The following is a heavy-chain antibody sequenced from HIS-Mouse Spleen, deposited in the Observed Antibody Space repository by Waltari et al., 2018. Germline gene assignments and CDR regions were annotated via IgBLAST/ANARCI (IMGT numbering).Heavy chain of an antibody. V-gene: IGHV4-59*08. Sequence: QVQLQESGPGLVKPSATLSLTCPVSGGSIRRYYWSWIRQPPGKGLEWIGYIYYSGSTNYNPSLKSRVTISVDTSKNQFSLKLSSVTAADTAVYYCARHRGAFDIWGQGTMVTVSS. CDR3: ARHRGAFDI. J-gene: IGHJ3*02. CDR2: IYYSGST. CDR1: GGSIRRYY.